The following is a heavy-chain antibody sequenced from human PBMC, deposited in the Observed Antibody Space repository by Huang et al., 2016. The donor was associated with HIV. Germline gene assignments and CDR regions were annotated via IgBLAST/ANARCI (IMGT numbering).Heavy chain of an antibody. CDR2: IKQDESEK. J-gene: IGHJ6*02. CDR3: ATKTAGMDI. CDR1: TFTFGAYW. D-gene: IGHD1-7*01. V-gene: IGHV3-7*01. Sequence: VESGGRSVQPGGSIKLSCVGSTFTFGAYWMSWVRQPPGKGVEWVANIKQDESEKYYVDSVKGRFNISRDNARKVLFLEMDDLRVEDTAIYFCATKTAGMDIWGQGTTVTVSS.